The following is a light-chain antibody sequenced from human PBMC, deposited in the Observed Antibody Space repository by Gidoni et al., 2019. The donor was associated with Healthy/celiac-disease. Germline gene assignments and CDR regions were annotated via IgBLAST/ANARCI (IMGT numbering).Light chain of an antibody. J-gene: IGKJ5*01. V-gene: IGKV3-11*01. CDR2: DAS. CDR1: QSVSSY. Sequence: ELVLTQSPATLSLSPGERATLSCSASQSVSSYLDWYQQKTCQAPRLLIYDASNRATGIPARFSGSGSWTDFTLTISSLEPEDFAVYYCQQRSNWPPITFGQGTRLEIK. CDR3: QQRSNWPPIT.